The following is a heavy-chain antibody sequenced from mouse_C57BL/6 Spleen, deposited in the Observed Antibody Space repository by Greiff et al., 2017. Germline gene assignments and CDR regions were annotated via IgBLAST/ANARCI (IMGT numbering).Heavy chain of an antibody. Sequence: DVQLQESGPELVKPGASVKIPCKASGYTFTDYNMDWVKQSHGKSLEWIGDINPNNGGTIYNQKFKGKATLTVDKSSSAAYMELRSLTSEDTAVYYCARTQTANWDLTYWGQGTTLTVSS. D-gene: IGHD4-1*01. CDR1: GYTFTDYN. V-gene: IGHV1-18*01. CDR3: ARTQTANWDLTY. J-gene: IGHJ2*01. CDR2: INPNNGGT.